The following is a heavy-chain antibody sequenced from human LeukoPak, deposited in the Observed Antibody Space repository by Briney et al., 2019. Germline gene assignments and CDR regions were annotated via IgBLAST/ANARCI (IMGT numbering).Heavy chain of an antibody. CDR2: ISSSSSSI. CDR3: ARENARDAFDI. Sequence: GGSLRLSCAASGFTFSSYSMNWVRQAPGKGLEWAASISSSSSSIYYAVSVMGRFTISRDNAKNSLYLQMNSLRAEDTAVYYCARENARDAFDIWGQGTMVTVSS. V-gene: IGHV3-21*01. D-gene: IGHD2-2*01. J-gene: IGHJ3*02. CDR1: GFTFSSYS.